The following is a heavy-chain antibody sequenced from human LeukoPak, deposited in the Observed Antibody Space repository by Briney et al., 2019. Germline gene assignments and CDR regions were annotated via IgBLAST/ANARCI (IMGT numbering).Heavy chain of an antibody. V-gene: IGHV4-34*01. D-gene: IGHD3-10*01. CDR2: INHSGRT. CDR3: AREGCGELSHFDY. CDR1: GGSFSGDY. J-gene: IGHJ4*02. Sequence: SETLSLTCVVSGGSFSGDYWSWIRQPPGRGLEWIGEINHSGRTNYNPSLKSRVTISVDTSKNQFSLKLSSVTAADTAVYYCAREGCGELSHFDYWGQGTLVTVSS.